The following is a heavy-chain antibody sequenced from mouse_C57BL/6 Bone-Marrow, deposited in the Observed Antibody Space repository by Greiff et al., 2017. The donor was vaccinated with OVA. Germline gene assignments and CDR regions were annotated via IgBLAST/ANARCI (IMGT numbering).Heavy chain of an antibody. CDR2: IHPNSGST. CDR3: ASLGPGD. Sequence: QVQLQQPGAELVKPGASVKLSCKASGYTFTSYWMHWVKQRPGQGLEWIGMIHPNSGSTNYNEKLKSKATLPVDKSSRTAYMQLSSLTSVDSAVYYSASLGPGDWGQGTTLTVSS. V-gene: IGHV1-64*01. CDR1: GYTFTSYW. J-gene: IGHJ2*01. D-gene: IGHD4-1*01.